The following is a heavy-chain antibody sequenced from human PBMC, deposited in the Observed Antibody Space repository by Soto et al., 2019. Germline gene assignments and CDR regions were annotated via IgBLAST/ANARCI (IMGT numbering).Heavy chain of an antibody. CDR3: ARGLMHLYGMDV. CDR1: GFTFSSYW. J-gene: IGHJ6*02. V-gene: IGHV3-74*01. D-gene: IGHD3-16*01. CDR2: IYTDGSRT. Sequence: EVQLVESGGGLVQPGGSLRLSCAASGFTFSSYWMHWVRQAPGKGLVWVSRIYTDGSRTNYADSVKGRFTSSRDNAKNTLYLQINSLSAEDTAVYYCARGLMHLYGMDVWGQGTTVTVSS.